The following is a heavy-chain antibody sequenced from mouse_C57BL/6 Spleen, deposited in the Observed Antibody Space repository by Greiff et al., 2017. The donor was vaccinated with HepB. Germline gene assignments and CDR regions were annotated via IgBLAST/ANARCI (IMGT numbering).Heavy chain of an antibody. D-gene: IGHD1-1*01. CDR1: GFTFTDYE. Sequence: QVQLQQSGAELVRPGSSVTLSCKASGFTFTDYEMHWVKQTPVHGLEWIGAIDPDTGGTAYNQKFKGKAILTAVKSSSTAYMELRSLTSEDSAVYYCTRFLITTVVATGDYWGQGTTLTVSS. J-gene: IGHJ2*01. CDR3: TRFLITTVVATGDY. V-gene: IGHV1-15*01. CDR2: IDPDTGGT.